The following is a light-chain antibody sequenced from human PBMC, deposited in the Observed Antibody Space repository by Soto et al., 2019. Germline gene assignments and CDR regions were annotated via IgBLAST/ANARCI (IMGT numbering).Light chain of an antibody. CDR2: EDN. J-gene: IGLJ2*01. V-gene: IGLV6-57*04. Sequence: NFMLAQPHSVSESPGKTVTISCTRSSGSIADNYVQWYQQRPGSAPTTVIYEDNQRPSGVPDRISGSIDRSSNSASLTISGLKTEDEADYYCQTYYYTTVVFGGGTKLTVL. CDR3: QTYYYTTVV. CDR1: SGSIADNY.